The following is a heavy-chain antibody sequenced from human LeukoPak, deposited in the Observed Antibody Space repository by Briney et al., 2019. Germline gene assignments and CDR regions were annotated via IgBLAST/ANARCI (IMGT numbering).Heavy chain of an antibody. V-gene: IGHV3-23*01. CDR1: GITLSTDA. CDR3: AKDVGKWESLHFFDY. D-gene: IGHD1-26*01. Sequence: GGSMRLSCLTSGITLSTDAMSWVRQAPGKGLEWISCISGSGASTYYADSVKGRFTISRDDSRNTLYLQMNSLRGDDTAVYYCAKDVGKWESLHFFDYWGQGTLVTVSS. J-gene: IGHJ4*02. CDR2: ISGSGAST.